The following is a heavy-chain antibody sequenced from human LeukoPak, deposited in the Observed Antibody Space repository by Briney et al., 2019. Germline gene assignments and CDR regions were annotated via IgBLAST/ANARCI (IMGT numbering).Heavy chain of an antibody. CDR3: TSLGDGYNYIDI. V-gene: IGHV3-73*01. Sequence: GGSLRLSCAASGFTFSGSAMRWVRQASGKGLEWVGRIRSKANSYATAYAASVKGRFTISRDDSKNTAYLQMNSLKTEDTAVYYCTSLGDGYNYIDIWGQGTMVTVSS. J-gene: IGHJ3*02. CDR2: IRSKANSYAT. CDR1: GFTFSGSA. D-gene: IGHD5-24*01.